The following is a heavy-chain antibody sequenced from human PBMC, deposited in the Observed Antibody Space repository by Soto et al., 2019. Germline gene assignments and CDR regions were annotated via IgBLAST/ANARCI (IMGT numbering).Heavy chain of an antibody. D-gene: IGHD3-10*01. CDR3: VTDGDIIGRLNGVGF. J-gene: IGHJ4*02. Sequence: GSLRLSCAASGFTFNTAWMHWVRQAAGVGLEWVRLIKGRRSGGTRDYAAPVKCRFTISRDDSKTILYLQMNSLRIEDTAVYYCVTDGDIIGRLNGVGFWGQGTLVTVSS. CDR1: GFTFNTAW. CDR2: IKGRRSGGTR. V-gene: IGHV3-15*07.